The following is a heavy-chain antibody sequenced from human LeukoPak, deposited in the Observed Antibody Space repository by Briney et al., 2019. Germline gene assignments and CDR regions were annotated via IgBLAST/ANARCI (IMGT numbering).Heavy chain of an antibody. CDR2: INHSGST. CDR3: ARGTRYGGTDY. J-gene: IGHJ4*02. CDR1: GGSFSGYY. V-gene: IGHV4-34*01. Sequence: SETLSLTCAAYGGSFSGYYWSWIRQPPGKGLEWIGEINHSGSTNYNPSLKSRVTISVDTSKNQFSLKLSSVTAADTAVYYCARGTRYGGTDYWGQGTLVTVSS. D-gene: IGHD4-23*01.